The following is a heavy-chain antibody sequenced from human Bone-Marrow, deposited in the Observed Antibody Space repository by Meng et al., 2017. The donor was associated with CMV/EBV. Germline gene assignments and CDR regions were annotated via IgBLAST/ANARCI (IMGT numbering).Heavy chain of an antibody. CDR3: ARGGITIFGVVIMRTYYNYGMDV. D-gene: IGHD3-3*01. CDR2: MNPNSGNT. Sequence: ASVKVSCKASGYTFTSYDINWVRQATGQGLEWMGWMNPNSGNTGYAQKIQGRVTMTRNTSISTAYMELSSMRSEDTAVYYCARGGITIFGVVIMRTYYNYGMDVWGQGTTVTVSS. CDR1: GYTFTSYD. V-gene: IGHV1-8*01. J-gene: IGHJ6*02.